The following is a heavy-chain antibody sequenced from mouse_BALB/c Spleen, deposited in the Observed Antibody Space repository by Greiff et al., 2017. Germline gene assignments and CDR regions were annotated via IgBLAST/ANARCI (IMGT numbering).Heavy chain of an antibody. D-gene: IGHD4-1*01. J-gene: IGHJ2*01. CDR1: GFTFSNYG. CDR3: ARTGTYYLDY. V-gene: IGHV5-6-3*01. Sequence: EVQLVESGGGLVQPGGSLKLSCAASGFTFSNYGMSWVRQTPGKSLELVATINSNGGSTYYPDSMTGRFTISRDNTKNTLYLQMSSLKSEDAAMYYYARTGTYYLDYWGQGTTLTVSS. CDR2: INSNGGST.